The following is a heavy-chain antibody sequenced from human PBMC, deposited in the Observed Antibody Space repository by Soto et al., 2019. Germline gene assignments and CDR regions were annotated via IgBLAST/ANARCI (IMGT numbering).Heavy chain of an antibody. V-gene: IGHV4-39*01. D-gene: IGHD3-3*01. J-gene: IGHJ6*02. CDR1: GGSISSYY. CDR3: ARGLYDFWSGYYYGMDV. CDR2: IYYSGST. Sequence: SETLSLTCTVSGGSISSYYWGWIRQPPGKGLEWIGSIYYSGSTYYNPSLKSRVTISVDTSKNQFSLKLSSVTAADTAVYYCARGLYDFWSGYYYGMDVWGQGTTVTVSS.